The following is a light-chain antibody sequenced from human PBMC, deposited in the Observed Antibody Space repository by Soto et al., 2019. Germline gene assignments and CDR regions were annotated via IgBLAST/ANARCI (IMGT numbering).Light chain of an antibody. CDR3: CSYAGSYTYV. V-gene: IGLV2-11*01. Sequence: QSVLTQPRSVSGSPGQSVTISCTGTSSDVSGYNYVSWYQQHPGKAPKLMIYDVSKRPSGVPDRSSGSKSGNTASLTISGLQAEDEADYYCCSYAGSYTYVFGTGTKVTVL. J-gene: IGLJ1*01. CDR2: DVS. CDR1: SSDVSGYNY.